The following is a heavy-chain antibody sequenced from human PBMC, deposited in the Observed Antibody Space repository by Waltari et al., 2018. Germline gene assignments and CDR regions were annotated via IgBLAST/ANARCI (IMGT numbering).Heavy chain of an antibody. D-gene: IGHD3-3*01. CDR3: TTLFGDFWSGYFFDF. CDR1: GFTFSNAW. V-gene: IGHV3-15*01. J-gene: IGHJ4*02. CDR2: VKSKSDGGTR. Sequence: EVQLVESGGGLVKPGGSLRLSCAASGFTFSNAWMSVVRQAPGKGLEWVGRVKSKSDGGTRDYSAPVNGRFTISRDDSENTLYLQMNSLKTEDTAVYYCTTLFGDFWSGYFFDFWGQGTLVTVSS.